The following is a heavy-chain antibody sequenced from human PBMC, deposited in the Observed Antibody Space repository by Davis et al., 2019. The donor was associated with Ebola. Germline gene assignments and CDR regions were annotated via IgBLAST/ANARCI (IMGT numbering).Heavy chain of an antibody. Sequence: SVKVSCKASGGTFSSYGISWVRQAPGQGLEWMGRIIPILGIANYAQKFQGRVTMTTDTSTSTAYMELRSLRSDDTAVYYCARAYRALGGNHIKTPIFDYWGQGTLVTVSS. J-gene: IGHJ4*02. D-gene: IGHD4-23*01. CDR2: IIPILGIA. V-gene: IGHV1-69*04. CDR1: GGTFSSYG. CDR3: ARAYRALGGNHIKTPIFDY.